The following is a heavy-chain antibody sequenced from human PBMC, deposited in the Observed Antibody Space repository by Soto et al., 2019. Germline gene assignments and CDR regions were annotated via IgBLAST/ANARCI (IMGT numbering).Heavy chain of an antibody. CDR1: GFTFSNAW. V-gene: IGHV3-15*01. J-gene: IGHJ4*02. CDR2: IKSKTDGGTT. CDR3: TTEQDYGEVGFDY. D-gene: IGHD4-17*01. Sequence: GGSLRLSCAASGFTFSNAWMSWVRQAPGKGLEWVGRIKSKTDGGTTDYAAPVKGRFTISRDDSKNTLYLQMNSLKTEDTAVYYCTTEQDYGEVGFDYWGQGTLVTVSS.